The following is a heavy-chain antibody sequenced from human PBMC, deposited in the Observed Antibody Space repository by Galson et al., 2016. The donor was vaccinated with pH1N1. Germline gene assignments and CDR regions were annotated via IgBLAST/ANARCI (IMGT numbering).Heavy chain of an antibody. V-gene: IGHV1-8*01. D-gene: IGHD2-21*02. J-gene: IGHJ2*01. CDR3: AIMYCGGDCPPGYFDL. CDR1: GYTFTNFD. CDR2: MNPNSGNT. Sequence: SVKVSCKASGYTFTNFDINWVRQATGQGLEWMGWMNPNSGNTGYAQKFQGRVTMTRNTSIRTACMELSSLRSEDTAIYYCAIMYCGGDCPPGYFDLWGRGTLVTVSS.